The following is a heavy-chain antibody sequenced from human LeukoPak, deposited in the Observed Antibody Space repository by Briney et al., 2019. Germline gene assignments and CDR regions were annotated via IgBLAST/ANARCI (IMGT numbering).Heavy chain of an antibody. CDR1: GGSFSGYY. Sequence: SETLSLTCAVYGGSFSGYYWSWIRQPPGKGLEWIGEINHSGSTNYNPSLKSRVTISVDTSKNQFSLKLSSVTAADTAVHYCAREDYDSSGPLYFDYWGQGTLVTVSS. D-gene: IGHD3-22*01. J-gene: IGHJ4*02. CDR2: INHSGST. V-gene: IGHV4-34*01. CDR3: AREDYDSSGPLYFDY.